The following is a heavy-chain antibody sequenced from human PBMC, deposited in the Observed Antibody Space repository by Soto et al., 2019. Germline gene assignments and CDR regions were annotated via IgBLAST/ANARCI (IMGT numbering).Heavy chain of an antibody. V-gene: IGHV3-30-3*01. CDR2: ISYDGSNK. CDR3: ARDRMVTMIVVVIDYYYYGMDV. D-gene: IGHD3-22*01. J-gene: IGHJ6*02. CDR1: GFTFSSYA. Sequence: GGSLRLSCAASGFTFSSYAMHWVRQAPGKGLEWVAVISYDGSNKYYADSVKGRFTISRDNSKNTLYLQMNSLRAEDTAVYYCARDRMVTMIVVVIDYYYYGMDVWGQGTTVTVSS.